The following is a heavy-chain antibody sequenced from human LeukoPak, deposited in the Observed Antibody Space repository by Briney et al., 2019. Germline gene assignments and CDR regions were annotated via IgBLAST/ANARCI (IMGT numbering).Heavy chain of an antibody. CDR3: ATESYSGSYLYAFDI. D-gene: IGHD1-26*01. V-gene: IGHV1-24*01. CDR2: FYPEDGET. CDR1: GYTLTELS. Sequence: ASVTVSCKVSGYTLTELSMHWVRQAPGKGGEWMGGFYPEDGETIYAQKFQRRVTMTEDTSTDTAYMELSSLRSEDTAVYYCATESYSGSYLYAFDIWGQGTMVTVSS. J-gene: IGHJ3*02.